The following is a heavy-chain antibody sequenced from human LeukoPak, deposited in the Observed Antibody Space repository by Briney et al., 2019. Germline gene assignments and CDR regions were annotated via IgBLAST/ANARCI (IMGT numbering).Heavy chain of an antibody. CDR3: ARGYSSSWYEGYYFDY. CDR2: INSDGSST. V-gene: IGHV3-74*01. J-gene: IGHJ4*02. CDR1: GFTFSSYW. D-gene: IGHD6-13*01. Sequence: PGGSLRLSCAASGFTFSSYWMHWVRQAPGKGLVWVSRINSDGSSTSYADPVKGRFTISRDNAKNTLYLQMNSLRAEDTAVYYCARGYSSSWYEGYYFDYWGQGTLVTVSS.